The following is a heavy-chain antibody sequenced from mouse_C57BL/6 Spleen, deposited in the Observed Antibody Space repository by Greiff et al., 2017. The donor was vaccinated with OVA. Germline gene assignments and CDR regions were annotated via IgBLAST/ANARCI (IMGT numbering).Heavy chain of an antibody. CDR1: GYSFTSYY. D-gene: IGHD2-4*01. CDR3: ARDGDYDFAY. J-gene: IGHJ3*01. V-gene: IGHV1-66*01. Sequence: VQLVESGPELVKPGASVKISCKASGYSFTSYYIHWVKQRPGQGLEWIGWIYPGSGNTKYNEKFKGKATLTADTSSSTAYMQLSSLTSEDSAVYYCARDGDYDFAYWGQGTLVTVSA. CDR2: IYPGSGNT.